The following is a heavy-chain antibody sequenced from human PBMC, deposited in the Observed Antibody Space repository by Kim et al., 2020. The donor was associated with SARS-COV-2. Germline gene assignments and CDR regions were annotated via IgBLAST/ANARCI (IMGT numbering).Heavy chain of an antibody. CDR1: GFTFSDYY. CDR2: ISSSSSYT. J-gene: IGHJ4*02. V-gene: IGHV3-11*06. D-gene: IGHD2-2*01. Sequence: GGSLRLSCAASGFTFSDYYMSWIRQAPGKGLEWVSYISSSSSYTNYADSVKGRFTISRDNAKNSLYLQMNSLRAEDTAVYYCARDIRYCSSTSCFNFDYWGQGTLVTVSS. CDR3: ARDIRYCSSTSCFNFDY.